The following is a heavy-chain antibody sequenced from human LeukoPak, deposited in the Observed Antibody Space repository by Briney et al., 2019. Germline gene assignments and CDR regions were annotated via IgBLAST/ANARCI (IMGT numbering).Heavy chain of an antibody. V-gene: IGHV3-30*02. CDR1: GFTFRNYG. Sequence: PGGSLRLSCAASGFTFRNYGMHWVRQATGKGTEWVSFIWSDGNNRFYADSVKGRFTISRDNSKNMLYLQMDTLRAEDTALYYCAKDPGASVSGFYMDVWGKGTTVIVSS. CDR2: IWSDGNNR. CDR3: AKDPGASVSGFYMDV. D-gene: IGHD2-8*02. J-gene: IGHJ6*03.